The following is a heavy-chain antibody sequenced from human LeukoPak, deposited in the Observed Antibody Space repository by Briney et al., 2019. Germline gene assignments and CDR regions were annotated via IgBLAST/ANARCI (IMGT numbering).Heavy chain of an antibody. CDR3: AKGQLWLSGY. CDR1: GFTFSSYC. Sequence: GGSLRLSCAASGFTFSSYCLHWVRQAPGKGLEWVAFIRYDGSNKYYADAVKGRFTISRDNSKNTLYLQMNSLRAEDTAVYYCAKGQLWLSGYWGQGTLVTVSS. D-gene: IGHD5-18*01. V-gene: IGHV3-30*02. CDR2: IRYDGSNK. J-gene: IGHJ4*02.